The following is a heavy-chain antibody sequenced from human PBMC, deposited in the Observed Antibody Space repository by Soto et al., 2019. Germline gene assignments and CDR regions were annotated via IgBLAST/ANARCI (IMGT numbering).Heavy chain of an antibody. Sequence: EVQLVESGGGLVQPGGSLRLSCAASGFTFSSYSMNWVRQAPGKGLEWVSYISSSSSTIYYADSVKGRFTISRDNAKNSLYLQMNSLRAEDTPVYYCASQSSEWLLFASWGQGTLVTVSS. CDR1: GFTFSSYS. CDR2: ISSSSSTI. J-gene: IGHJ4*02. V-gene: IGHV3-48*01. D-gene: IGHD5-12*01. CDR3: ASQSSEWLLFAS.